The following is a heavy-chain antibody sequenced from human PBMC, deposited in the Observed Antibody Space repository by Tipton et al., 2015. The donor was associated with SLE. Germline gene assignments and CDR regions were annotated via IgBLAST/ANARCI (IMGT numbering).Heavy chain of an antibody. CDR2: INHSGST. J-gene: IGHJ2*01. CDR3: ARGYRIAALRPWYFDL. CDR1: GGSFSGYY. Sequence: TLSLTCTVSGGSFSGYYWSWIRQPPGKGLEWIGEINHSGSTNYSPSLKSRVNISVDTSKNQFSLKMTSLTAADTAVYYCARGYRIAALRPWYFDLWGRGTLVTVSS. D-gene: IGHD6-13*01. V-gene: IGHV4-34*01.